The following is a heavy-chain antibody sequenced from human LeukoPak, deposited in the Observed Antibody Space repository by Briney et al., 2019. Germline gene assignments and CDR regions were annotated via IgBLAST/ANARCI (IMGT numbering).Heavy chain of an antibody. J-gene: IGHJ4*02. D-gene: IGHD5-12*01. CDR3: ARDRGSYAWDY. CDR2: IYSGGST. CDR1: GFTVSSNY. V-gene: IGHV3-66*02. Sequence: GGSLRLSCAASGFTVSSNYMNWVRQAPGKGLEWVPVIYSGGSTYYADSVKGRFTISRDNSKNTLYLQMNSLRPEDTAVYYCARDRGSYAWDYWGQGTLVTVSS.